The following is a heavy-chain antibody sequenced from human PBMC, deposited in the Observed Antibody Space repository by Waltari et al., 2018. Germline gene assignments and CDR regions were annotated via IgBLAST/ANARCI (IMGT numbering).Heavy chain of an antibody. CDR2: IKQEGSEK. J-gene: IGHJ3*02. Sequence: VQLVESGGGLEKPGGSVRLSCEASGFTLSSYWMSWVRQAPGKGLEWVANIKQEGSEKYYVDSVKGRFTISRDNAKNSLYLQMNSLRAEDTAVYYCARVNSRGAFDIWGQGTMVTVSS. D-gene: IGHD6-19*01. CDR3: ARVNSRGAFDI. V-gene: IGHV3-7*01. CDR1: GFTLSSYW.